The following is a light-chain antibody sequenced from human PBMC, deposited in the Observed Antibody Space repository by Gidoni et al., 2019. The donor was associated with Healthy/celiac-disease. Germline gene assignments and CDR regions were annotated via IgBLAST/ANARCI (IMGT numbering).Light chain of an antibody. CDR1: QSVSSSY. CDR2: GAS. CDR3: QQYGSSPQCS. J-gene: IGKJ2*04. Sequence: EIVLTQSPGTLSLSPGERATLSCRAIQSVSSSYLAWYQQKPGQAPRLLIYGASSRATGIPDRFSGSGSGTDFTLTISRLEPEDFAVYYCQQYGSSPQCSFGQGTKLEIK. V-gene: IGKV3-20*01.